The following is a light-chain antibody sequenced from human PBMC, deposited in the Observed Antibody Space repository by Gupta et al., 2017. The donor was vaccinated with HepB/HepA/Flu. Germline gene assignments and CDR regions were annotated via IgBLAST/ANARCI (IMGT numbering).Light chain of an antibody. J-gene: IGLJ3*02. V-gene: IGLV2-14*01. CDR2: DVT. CDR3: TAYTSDNSWV. CDR1: SSDVGGHDY. Sequence: QSALTQPASVSGSPGQPITISCTGTSSDVGGHDYVSWYQQHPGKAPRLIVYDVTNRPSGVASRFSGSKSGNTASLTISGLQAEDEADYYCTAYTSDNSWVFGGGTKLTVL.